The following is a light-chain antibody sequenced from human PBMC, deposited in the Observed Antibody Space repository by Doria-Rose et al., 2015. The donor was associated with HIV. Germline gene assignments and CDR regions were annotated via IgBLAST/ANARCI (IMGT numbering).Light chain of an antibody. CDR2: DGS. Sequence: TQSPGTLSLPPGERATPSCRASQSFSSTYLAWYQQKPGQAPSLLIYDGSTRATGISDRFSASGSGTDFTLTINRLEPEDFALYYCHQYGTSWTFGQGTKVEI. CDR3: HQYGTSWT. J-gene: IGKJ1*01. CDR1: QSFSSTY. V-gene: IGKV3-20*01.